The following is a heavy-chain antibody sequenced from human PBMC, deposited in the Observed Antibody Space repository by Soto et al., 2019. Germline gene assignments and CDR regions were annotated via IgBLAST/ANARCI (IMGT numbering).Heavy chain of an antibody. D-gene: IGHD3-10*01. J-gene: IGHJ3*01. CDR1: GFSSSNYE. Sequence: GGSLRLSCTASGFSSSNYEMNWIRQAPGKGLEWVSHISTTGTSPYYADSARGRFTVSRDTANNSIYLQMNSLRAEDTAVYYCARDGHRGPSDAFDVWGQGTMVTVSS. CDR2: ISTTGTSP. CDR3: ARDGHRGPSDAFDV. V-gene: IGHV3-48*03.